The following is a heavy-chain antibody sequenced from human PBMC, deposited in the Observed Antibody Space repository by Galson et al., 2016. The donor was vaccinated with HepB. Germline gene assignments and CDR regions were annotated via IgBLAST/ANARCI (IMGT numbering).Heavy chain of an antibody. V-gene: IGHV4-31*03. CDR1: GGSISSGDYY. CDR2: ISYSGNT. J-gene: IGHJ6*02. Sequence: LSLTCTVSGGSISSGDYYWSWIRQNPGKGLECIGYISYSGNTYYNPSLESRLSIYVDTSKNQFSLRLSAVTAADTAVYYCARDPEVQLWSDEYHYYGLDVWGPGTTVTVSS. CDR3: ARDPEVQLWSDEYHYYGLDV. D-gene: IGHD5-18*01.